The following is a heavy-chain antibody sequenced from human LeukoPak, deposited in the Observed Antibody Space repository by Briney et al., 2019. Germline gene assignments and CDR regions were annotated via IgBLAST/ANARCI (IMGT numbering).Heavy chain of an antibody. CDR1: GGSFSGYY. J-gene: IGHJ4*02. CDR3: ARHARGYSYGTSDLDY. D-gene: IGHD5-18*01. CDR2: IYYSGST. Sequence: PSETLSLTCAVYGGSFSGYYWSWIRQPPGKGLEWIGYIYYSGSTNYNPSLKSRVTISVDTSKNQFSLKLSSVTAADTAVYYCARHARGYSYGTSDLDYWGQGTLVTVSS. V-gene: IGHV4-59*08.